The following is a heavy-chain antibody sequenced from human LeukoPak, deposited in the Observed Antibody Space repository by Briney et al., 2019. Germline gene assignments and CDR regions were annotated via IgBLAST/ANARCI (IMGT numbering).Heavy chain of an antibody. CDR2: INQDGSEK. D-gene: IGHD4-23*01. Sequence: GGSLRLSCGASGFTFSSYWMSWVRQAPGKGLEWVANINQDGSEKYYVDSVRGRFTISRDNSKNMVYLQMHSLRVDDSAVYYCSRIKYGGNSGYHFDYWGQGTLVTVSS. J-gene: IGHJ4*02. V-gene: IGHV3-7*03. CDR1: GFTFSSYW. CDR3: SRIKYGGNSGYHFDY.